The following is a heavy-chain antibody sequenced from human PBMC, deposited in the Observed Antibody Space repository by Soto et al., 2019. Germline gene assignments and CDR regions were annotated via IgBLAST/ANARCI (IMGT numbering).Heavy chain of an antibody. D-gene: IGHD3-22*01. CDR1: GGSISSGGYY. V-gene: IGHV4-31*03. J-gene: IGHJ4*02. Sequence: KPSETLSLTCTVSGGSISSGGYYWSWIRQHPGKGLEWIGYIYYSGSTYYNPSLKSRVTISVDTSKNQFSLKLSSVTAADTAVYYCARVDDSSGYPQIDYWGQGTLVTVSS. CDR2: IYYSGST. CDR3: ARVDDSSGYPQIDY.